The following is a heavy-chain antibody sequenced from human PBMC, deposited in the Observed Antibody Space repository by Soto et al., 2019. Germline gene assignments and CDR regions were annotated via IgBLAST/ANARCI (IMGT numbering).Heavy chain of an antibody. CDR3: AHRPTYCSGGSCFHDAFEI. CDR1: GFALSTSGVG. D-gene: IGHD2-15*01. Sequence: SGPTLVNPTQTLTLTCTFSGFALSTSGVGVGWIRQPPGKALEWLALIYWNDDKRYSPSLKSRLTITKDTSKNQVVLTMTNMDPVDTATYYCAHRPTYCSGGSCFHDAFEIWGQGTMVTVSS. V-gene: IGHV2-5*01. CDR2: IYWNDDK. J-gene: IGHJ3*02.